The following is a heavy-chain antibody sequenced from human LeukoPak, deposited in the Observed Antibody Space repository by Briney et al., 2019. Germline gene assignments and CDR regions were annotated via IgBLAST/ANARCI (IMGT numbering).Heavy chain of an antibody. V-gene: IGHV3-30*18. CDR1: GFTFSSYA. CDR2: ISYDGSNK. CDR3: AKSYYYDKLAYY. Sequence: GRSLRLSCAASGFTFSSYAMHWVRQAPGKGLEWVAVISYDGSNKYYADSVKARFTISRDNSKNTLYLQMNSLRAEDTAVYYCAKSYYYDKLAYYWGQGTLVTVSS. D-gene: IGHD3-22*01. J-gene: IGHJ4*02.